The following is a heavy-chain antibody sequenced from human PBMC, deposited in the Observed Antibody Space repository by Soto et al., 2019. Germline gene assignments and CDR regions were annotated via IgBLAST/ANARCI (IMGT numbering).Heavy chain of an antibody. CDR2: NDGGNGRT. Sequence: QVPVVQSGAEVKKPGDSVKVSRRASGYTFTGQAIHWVRQAPGQSLEWMGWNDGGNGRTQYAQRFQGRVTLTRDTSAITAYMELRSLTSEDTAVYYCAREAGRTGDLDYWGQGTLVTVSS. V-gene: IGHV1-3*01. J-gene: IGHJ4*02. D-gene: IGHD7-27*01. CDR3: AREAGRTGDLDY. CDR1: GYTFTGQA.